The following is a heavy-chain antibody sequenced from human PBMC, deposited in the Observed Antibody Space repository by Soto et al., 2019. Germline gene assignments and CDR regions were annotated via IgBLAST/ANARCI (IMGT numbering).Heavy chain of an antibody. Sequence: GGSLRLSCAASGFTFSSYGMHWVRQAPGKGLEWVAVISYDGSNKYYADSVKGRFTISRDNSKNTLYLQMNSLRAEDTALYYCAKDSWKEYSSSSRYYYYGMDVWGQGTTVTVSS. V-gene: IGHV3-30*18. CDR2: ISYDGSNK. CDR3: AKDSWKEYSSSSRYYYYGMDV. D-gene: IGHD6-6*01. CDR1: GFTFSSYG. J-gene: IGHJ6*02.